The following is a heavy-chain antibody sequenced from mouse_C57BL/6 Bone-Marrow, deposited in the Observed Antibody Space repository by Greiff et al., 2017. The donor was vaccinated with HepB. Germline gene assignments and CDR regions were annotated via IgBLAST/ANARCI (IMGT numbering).Heavy chain of an antibody. Sequence: DVKLVESGGGLVKPGGSLKLSCAASGFTFSSYTMSWVRQTPEKRLEWVATISSGGGNTYYPDSVKGRFTISRDNAKNSLYLQMSSLKSEDTALYYGVRGGNLDYWGQGTTLTVSA. CDR1: GFTFSSYT. CDR2: ISSGGGNT. CDR3: VRGGNLDY. V-gene: IGHV5-9*03. J-gene: IGHJ2*01.